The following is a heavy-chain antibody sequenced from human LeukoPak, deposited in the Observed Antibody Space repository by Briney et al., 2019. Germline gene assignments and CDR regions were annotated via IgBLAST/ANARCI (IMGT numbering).Heavy chain of an antibody. D-gene: IGHD1-26*01. CDR3: ARDILGSQTPFDY. Sequence: GASVTVSCKASGYTFTSYYMHWVRQAPGQGLEWMGIINPSGGSTSYAQKFQGRVTMTRDMSTSTVYMELSSLRAEDTAVYYCARDILGSQTPFDYWGQGTLVTVSS. J-gene: IGHJ4*02. CDR1: GYTFTSYY. CDR2: INPSGGST. V-gene: IGHV1-46*01.